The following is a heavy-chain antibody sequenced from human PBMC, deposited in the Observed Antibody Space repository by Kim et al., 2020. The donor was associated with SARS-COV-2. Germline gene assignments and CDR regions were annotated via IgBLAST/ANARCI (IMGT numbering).Heavy chain of an antibody. D-gene: IGHD2-8*02. V-gene: IGHV7-4-1*02. J-gene: IGHJ4*02. Sequence: ASVKVSCKAYGYSFTDYAMNWVRQAPGQGLEWMGWINTNSGNPTYAQGFTGRFVFSLDASVSTAYLQINSLEAEDTAVYYCARGGGFCTGASCYTDWGQG. CDR1: GYSFTDYA. CDR3: ARGGGFCTGASCYTD. CDR2: INTNSGNP.